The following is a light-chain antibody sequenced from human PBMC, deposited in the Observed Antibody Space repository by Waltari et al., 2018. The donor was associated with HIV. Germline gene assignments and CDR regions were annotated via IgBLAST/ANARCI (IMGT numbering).Light chain of an antibody. CDR3: QTWGTGIAV. Sequence: QPVLTQPPSASGSLGASAKLTCTLTSGHSSNAIAWHQQQPEKGPRFLMKVNSDGSHNRGAGIPDRFSGSTYGAERYLTISSLQSEDEADYYCQTWGTGIAVFGGGTKLTVL. J-gene: IGLJ3*02. V-gene: IGLV4-69*01. CDR2: VNSDGSH. CDR1: SGHSSNA.